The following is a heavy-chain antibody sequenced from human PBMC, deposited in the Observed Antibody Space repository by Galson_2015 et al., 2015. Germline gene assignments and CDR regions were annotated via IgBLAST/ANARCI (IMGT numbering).Heavy chain of an antibody. V-gene: IGHV3-74*01. CDR2: INNDGTST. CDR3: ARSVDTAIADNWFDP. Sequence: SLRLSCAASGFTFSRFWMHWVRQAPEKGLVWVSRINNDGTSTSYPDSVKGRFTISRDNAKNTLYLQMNSLRVEDTAVYYCARSVDTAIADNWFDPWGQGTLVTVSS. D-gene: IGHD5-18*01. J-gene: IGHJ5*02. CDR1: GFTFSRFW.